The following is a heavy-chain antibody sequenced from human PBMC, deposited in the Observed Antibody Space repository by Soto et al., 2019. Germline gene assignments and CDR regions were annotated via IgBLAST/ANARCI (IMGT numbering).Heavy chain of an antibody. J-gene: IGHJ4*02. CDR2: ISSNGGST. Sequence: GGSLRLSWSASGFTFSSYAMRWVRPAPGKGLEYVSAISSNGGSTYYADSVKGRFTISRDNSKNTLYLQMSSLRAEDTAVYYCVKDALRAAAGRYYFAYWGRGTLVPVSS. V-gene: IGHV3-64D*06. D-gene: IGHD6-13*01. CDR1: GFTFSSYA. CDR3: VKDALRAAAGRYYFAY.